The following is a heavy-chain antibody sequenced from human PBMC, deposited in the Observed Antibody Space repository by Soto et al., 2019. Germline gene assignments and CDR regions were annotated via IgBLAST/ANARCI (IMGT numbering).Heavy chain of an antibody. V-gene: IGHV4-31*03. Sequence: QVQLQESGPGLVKPSQTLSLTCTVSGGSISSGGYYWSWIRQHPGKGLEWIGYIYYSGSTYYNPSLKSRVTISVDTSKNQFSRKLSSVTAADTAVYYCARGYYDSSGYYYVNSYFDYWGQGTLVTVSS. J-gene: IGHJ4*02. CDR2: IYYSGST. CDR1: GGSISSGGYY. D-gene: IGHD3-22*01. CDR3: ARGYYDSSGYYYVNSYFDY.